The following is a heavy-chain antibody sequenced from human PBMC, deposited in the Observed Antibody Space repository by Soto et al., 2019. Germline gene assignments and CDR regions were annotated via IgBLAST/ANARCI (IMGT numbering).Heavy chain of an antibody. J-gene: IGHJ5*02. CDR3: ARATDYGDYVYWFDP. V-gene: IGHV1-8*01. Sequence: ASVKVFSNASGYTLTNYSNNWSPKATAQGLEWMGWMNPNRRNTGYAQKFQGRVTMTRNTSISTAYMELSSLRSEDTAVYYCARATDYGDYVYWFDPWGQGTLVTISS. D-gene: IGHD4-17*01. CDR1: GYTLTNYS. CDR2: MNPNRRNT.